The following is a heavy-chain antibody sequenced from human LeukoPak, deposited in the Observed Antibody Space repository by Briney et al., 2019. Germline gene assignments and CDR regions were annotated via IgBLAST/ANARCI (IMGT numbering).Heavy chain of an antibody. CDR1: GFTFSSYA. Sequence: GGSLRLSCAASGFTFSSYAMHWVRQAPGKGLEWVAVISYDGSNKYYADSVKGRFTISRDNSKNTLYLQMNSLRAEDTAVYYCARVPRRYNWNDGGYFDYWGQGTLVTVSS. CDR2: ISYDGSNK. J-gene: IGHJ4*02. CDR3: ARVPRRYNWNDGGYFDY. D-gene: IGHD1-1*01. V-gene: IGHV3-30-3*01.